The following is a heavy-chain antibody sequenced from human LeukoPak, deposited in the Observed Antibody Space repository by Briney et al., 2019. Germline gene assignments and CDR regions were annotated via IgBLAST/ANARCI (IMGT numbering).Heavy chain of an antibody. CDR1: GDSTSSDRYY. CDR3: ARETRRGGSGAYF. CDR2: ISHSGST. J-gene: IGHJ4*02. V-gene: IGHV4-39*07. Sequence: PSETLSLTCTISGDSTSSDRYYGGWVRQPPGKGLEWIGEISHSGSTNYNPSLKSRVTISVDTSKNQFSLKLRSVTAADTAVYYCARETRRGGSGAYFWGQGTLVTVSS. D-gene: IGHD6-19*01.